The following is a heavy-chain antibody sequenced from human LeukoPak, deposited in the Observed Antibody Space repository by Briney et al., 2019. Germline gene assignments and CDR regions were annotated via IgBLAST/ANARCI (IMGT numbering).Heavy chain of an antibody. D-gene: IGHD2-2*01. CDR3: AKDGWDCSSTSCSQKFDP. J-gene: IGHJ5*02. CDR2: IRYDGSNK. CDR1: GFTFSSYG. V-gene: IGHV3-30*02. Sequence: GRSLRLSCAAFGFTFSSYGMHWVRQAPGKGLEWVAFIRYDGSNKNYADSVKGRFTISRDNSKNTLYLQMNSLRAEDTAVYYCAKDGWDCSSTSCSQKFDPWGQGTLVTVSS.